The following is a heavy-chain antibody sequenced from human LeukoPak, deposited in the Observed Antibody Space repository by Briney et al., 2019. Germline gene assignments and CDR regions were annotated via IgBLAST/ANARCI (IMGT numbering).Heavy chain of an antibody. CDR2: INWNGGST. CDR3: ARVLGVVRDWYFDL. Sequence: GGSLRLSCAASGFTFDDYGMSWVRQAPGKGLEWVSGINWNGGSTGYAGSVKGRFTISRDNAKNSLYLQMNSLRAEDTALYYCARVLGVVRDWYFDLWGRGTLVTVSS. D-gene: IGHD3-3*01. V-gene: IGHV3-20*04. CDR1: GFTFDDYG. J-gene: IGHJ2*01.